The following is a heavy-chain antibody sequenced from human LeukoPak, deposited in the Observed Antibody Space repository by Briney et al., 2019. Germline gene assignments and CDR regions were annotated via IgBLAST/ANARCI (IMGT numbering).Heavy chain of an antibody. V-gene: IGHV4-4*07. CDR3: ARAAPGRDGGDEFDF. J-gene: IGHJ4*02. D-gene: IGHD3-16*01. CDR2: IHSTGST. Sequence: SETLPLTCTVSGASTSSCYWSWIRQSAGKVPEWIGRIHSTGSTIYNPSLESRVTMSLDTSKNQFSLKLSSVTAADTAVYYCARAAPGRDGGDEFDFWGQGTLVTVSS. CDR1: GASTSSCY.